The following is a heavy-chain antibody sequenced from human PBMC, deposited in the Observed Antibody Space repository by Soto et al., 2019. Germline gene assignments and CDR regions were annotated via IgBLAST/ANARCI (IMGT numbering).Heavy chain of an antibody. V-gene: IGHV3-11*01. CDR3: ARDQSIFGVVIKIDAFDI. D-gene: IGHD3-3*01. CDR2: ISSSGSTI. CDR1: GFTFSDYY. Sequence: GGSLRLSSAASGFTFSDYYLSWIRQAPGKGLEWVSYISSSGSTIYYADSVKGRFTISRDNAKNSLYLQMNSLRAEDTAVYYCARDQSIFGVVIKIDAFDIWGQGTMVTVSS. J-gene: IGHJ3*02.